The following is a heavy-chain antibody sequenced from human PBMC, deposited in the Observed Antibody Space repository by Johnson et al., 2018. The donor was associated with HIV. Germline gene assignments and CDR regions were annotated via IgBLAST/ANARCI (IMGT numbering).Heavy chain of an antibody. J-gene: IGHJ3*02. D-gene: IGHD2-15*01. CDR3: ARSVGDCSGGSFSPDAFDI. CDR1: GFTFSSYA. V-gene: IGHV3-30-3*01. Sequence: LVESGGGVVQPGRSLRLSCAASGFTFSSYAIHWVRQAPGKGLEWVAVISYDGSNEYYADSVKGRFTISRDNSKNTLFLQMNTLRAEDTAVYYCARSVGDCSGGSFSPDAFDIWGQGTMVTVSS. CDR2: ISYDGSNE.